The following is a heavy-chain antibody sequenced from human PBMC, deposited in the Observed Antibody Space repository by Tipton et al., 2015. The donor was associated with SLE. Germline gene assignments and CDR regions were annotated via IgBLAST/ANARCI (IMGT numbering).Heavy chain of an antibody. D-gene: IGHD5-24*01. CDR3: ARDREMAGAFDI. CDR2: INQSGST. CDR1: GGSISSDYYF. J-gene: IGHJ3*02. Sequence: TLSLTCTVSGGSISSDYYFWSWIRQPPGKGLEWIGEINQSGSTKYNPSLKSRVTILLDTSKNQFSLKLSSVTAADTAVYYCARDREMAGAFDIWGQGTMVTVSS. V-gene: IGHV4-30-4*01.